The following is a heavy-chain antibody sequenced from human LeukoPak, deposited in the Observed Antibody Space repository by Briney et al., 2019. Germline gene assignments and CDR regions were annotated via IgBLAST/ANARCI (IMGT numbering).Heavy chain of an antibody. D-gene: IGHD3-10*01. V-gene: IGHV3-23*01. J-gene: IGHJ4*02. CDR2: ISGGGGTI. CDR1: GFTFSGYV. Sequence: TGGSLRLSCAAFGFTFSGYVMNWVRQAPGEGLDWVSVISGGGGTIYYADSVKGRFAISRDNSKNMLFLQLNSLGAEDTAVYYCAKGRTSLLRGGIDFWGQGTLVTVSS. CDR3: AKGRTSLLRGGIDF.